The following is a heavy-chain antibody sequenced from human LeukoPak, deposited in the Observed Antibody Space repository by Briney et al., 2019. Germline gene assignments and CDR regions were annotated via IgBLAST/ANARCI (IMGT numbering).Heavy chain of an antibody. Sequence: SETLSLTCTVSGGSISTYHWSWIRQPPGKGLEWIGYFYYSGNTNYNPSLKSRVTISVDTSKNQFSLKLSSVTAADTAVYYCARELKYYFDYWGQGTLVTVSS. CDR1: GGSISTYH. CDR2: FYYSGNT. J-gene: IGHJ4*02. CDR3: ARELKYYFDY. V-gene: IGHV4-59*01.